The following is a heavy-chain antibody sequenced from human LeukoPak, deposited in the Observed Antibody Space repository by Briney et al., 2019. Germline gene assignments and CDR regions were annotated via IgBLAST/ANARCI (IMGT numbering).Heavy chain of an antibody. CDR3: ARDTAGSYGNFDY. D-gene: IGHD2-2*01. Sequence: GGSLRLSCATSGFTFDDYAMHWVRQAPGKGLEWVAGISWNSGSVGYADSVKGRFTISRDNAKNSLYLQMNSLRGEDTALYYCARDTAGSYGNFDYWGQGTLVAVSS. CDR1: GFTFDDYA. J-gene: IGHJ4*02. V-gene: IGHV3-9*01. CDR2: ISWNSGSV.